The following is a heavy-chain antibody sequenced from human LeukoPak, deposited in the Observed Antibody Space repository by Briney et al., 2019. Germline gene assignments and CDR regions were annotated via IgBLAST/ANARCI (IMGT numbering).Heavy chain of an antibody. CDR1: GGSISSYY. J-gene: IGHJ4*02. CDR2: IYYSGSI. Sequence: PSETLSLTCTVSGGSISSYYWSWIRQPPGKGLEWIGYIYYSGSINYNPSLKSRVTISVDTSKNQFSLKLSSVTAADTAVYYCARGGYRPIDFDYWGQGTLVTVSS. V-gene: IGHV4-59*01. CDR3: ARGGYRPIDFDY. D-gene: IGHD3-16*02.